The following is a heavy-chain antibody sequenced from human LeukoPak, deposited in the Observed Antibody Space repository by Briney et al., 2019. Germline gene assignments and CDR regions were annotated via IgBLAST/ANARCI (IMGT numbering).Heavy chain of an antibody. V-gene: IGHV4-39*07. Sequence: PSETLSLTCTVSGGSISSYYWGWIRQPPGKGLEWIGSIYYSGSTYYNPSLKSRVTISVDTSKNQFSLKLSSVTAADTAVYYCARDSTTVTMRGFDYWGQGTLVTVSS. CDR1: GGSISSYY. J-gene: IGHJ4*02. D-gene: IGHD4-17*01. CDR3: ARDSTTVTMRGFDY. CDR2: IYYSGST.